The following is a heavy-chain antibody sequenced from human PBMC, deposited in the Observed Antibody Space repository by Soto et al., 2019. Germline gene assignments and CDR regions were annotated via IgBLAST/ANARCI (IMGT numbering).Heavy chain of an antibody. Sequence: EVVLVESGGRLVQPGGSLTLSCVASRFTFSRYWMSWVRQAPAKGLEWVAAIKPDASATYYVDSVRGRFTISRDNARQLLSLQRNSLRADDTGVYYCASLDHGIEYTGRGDFDSWGQGTLVTVSS. V-gene: IGHV3-7*01. D-gene: IGHD6-6*01. CDR2: IKPDASAT. CDR1: RFTFSRYW. CDR3: ASLDHGIEYTGRGDFDS. J-gene: IGHJ4*02.